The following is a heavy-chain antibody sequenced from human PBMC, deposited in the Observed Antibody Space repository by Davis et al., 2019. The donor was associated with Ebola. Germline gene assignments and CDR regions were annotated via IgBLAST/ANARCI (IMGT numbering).Heavy chain of an antibody. J-gene: IGHJ4*02. CDR3: ARGSPYYYDSSGYRRLFDY. D-gene: IGHD3-22*01. CDR2: IYYSGST. Sequence: MPSETLSLTCTVSGGPISSYYWSWIRQPPGKGLEWIGYIYYSGSTNYNPSLKSRVTISVDTSKKQFSLQLSSVTAADTAVYYCARGSPYYYDSSGYRRLFDYWGQGTLVTVSS. V-gene: IGHV4-59*12. CDR1: GGPISSYY.